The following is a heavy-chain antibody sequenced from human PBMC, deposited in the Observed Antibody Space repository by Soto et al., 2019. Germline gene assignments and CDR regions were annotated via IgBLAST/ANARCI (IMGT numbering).Heavy chain of an antibody. D-gene: IGHD1-26*01. CDR2: INHSGST. J-gene: IGHJ6*02. Sequence: SETLSLTCAVYCGSFSGYYWSWIRQPPGKGLEWIGEINHSGSTNYNPSLKSRVTISVDTSKNQFSLKLSSVTAADTAVYYCARGLRGLVGATWAYYYYGMDVWGQGTTVTVSS. V-gene: IGHV4-34*01. CDR3: ARGLRGLVGATWAYYYYGMDV. CDR1: CGSFSGYY.